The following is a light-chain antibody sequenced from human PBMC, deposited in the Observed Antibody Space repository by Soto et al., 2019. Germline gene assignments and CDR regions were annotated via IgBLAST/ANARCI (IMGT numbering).Light chain of an antibody. CDR3: QKYDGVPQ. CDR2: DAS. J-gene: IGKJ3*01. CDR1: QDISNY. V-gene: IGKV1-33*01. Sequence: DIQMTQSPSSLSASVGDRVTITCQASQDISNYLNWYQHKPGKAPNLLIYDASHLETGVPSRFTGSGSGTYFTLTISSLQSEDIATYYCQKYDGVPQFGPGTRVDF.